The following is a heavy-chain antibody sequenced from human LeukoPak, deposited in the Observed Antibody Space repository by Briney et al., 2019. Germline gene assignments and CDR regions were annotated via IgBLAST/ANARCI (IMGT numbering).Heavy chain of an antibody. Sequence: AGVSLRLSCAASGFTSSTYAMSWVRQAPGKGLEWVSVISGSGGSTNYGDSVKGRFTISRDNSRNTLYLQMNSLRVEDTAVYYCAKGRSFDPWGQGTLVNGSA. CDR3: AKGRSFDP. J-gene: IGHJ5*02. V-gene: IGHV3-23*01. CDR1: GFTSSTYA. CDR2: ISGSGGST.